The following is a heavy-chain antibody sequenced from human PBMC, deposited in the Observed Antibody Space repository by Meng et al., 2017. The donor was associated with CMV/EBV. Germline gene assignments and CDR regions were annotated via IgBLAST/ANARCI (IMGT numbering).Heavy chain of an antibody. CDR3: AIGQGRIVVNWFDP. D-gene: IGHD3-22*01. CDR2: ISSSSSYI. V-gene: IGHV3-21*01. J-gene: IGHJ5*02. Sequence: GESLKISCAASGFTFSSYSMNWVRQAPGKGLEWVSSISSSSSYIYYADSVKGRFTISRDNAKNSLYLQMNSLRAEDTAVYYCAIGQGRIVVNWFDPWGQGTLVTVSS. CDR1: GFTFSSYS.